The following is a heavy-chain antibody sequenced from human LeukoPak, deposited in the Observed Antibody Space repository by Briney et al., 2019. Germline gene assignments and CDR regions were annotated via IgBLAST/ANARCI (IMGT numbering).Heavy chain of an antibody. Sequence: SETLSLTCTVSGGSISSGSYYWGWIRQPPGKGLEWIGSIYYSGSTYNNPSIKSRVLKSRVTISVDTSKNQFSLKLSSVTAADTAVYYCARRRVELDTAMAQGAFDIWGQGTMVTVSS. J-gene: IGHJ3*02. CDR2: IYYSGST. CDR3: ARRRVELDTAMAQGAFDI. D-gene: IGHD5-18*01. V-gene: IGHV4-39*07. CDR1: GGSISSGSYY.